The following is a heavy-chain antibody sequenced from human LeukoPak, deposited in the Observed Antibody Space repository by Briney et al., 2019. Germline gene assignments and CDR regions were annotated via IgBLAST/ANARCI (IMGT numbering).Heavy chain of an antibody. CDR3: AGHVSLQPIDY. CDR1: GGSMNSYY. Sequence: SETLSLTSSVSGGSMNSYYWSCIRQSPGKRLEWIGYIYYSGSTNYNPSLKSPVTISVDTSKNQFSLKLSSVTAADTAVYYCAGHVSLQPIDYWSQASLVTVS. CDR2: IYYSGST. V-gene: IGHV4-59*08. D-gene: IGHD1-1*01. J-gene: IGHJ4*02.